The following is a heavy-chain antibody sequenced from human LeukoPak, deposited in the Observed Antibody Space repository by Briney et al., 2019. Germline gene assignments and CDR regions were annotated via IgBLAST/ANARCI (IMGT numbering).Heavy chain of an antibody. CDR3: AKSTNIVVVVALGDHAFDI. J-gene: IGHJ3*02. CDR2: INPNSGGT. CDR1: GYTFTGYY. D-gene: IGHD2-15*01. Sequence: ASVKVSCKASGYTFTGYYMHRVRQAPGQGLEWMGWINPNSGGTNYAQKFQGRVTMTRDTSISTAYMELSRLRSDDTAVYYCAKSTNIVVVVALGDHAFDIWGQGTMVTVSS. V-gene: IGHV1-2*02.